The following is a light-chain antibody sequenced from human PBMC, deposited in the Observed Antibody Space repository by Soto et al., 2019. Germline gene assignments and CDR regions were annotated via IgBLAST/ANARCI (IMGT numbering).Light chain of an antibody. Sequence: EIVLTQSPGTLSLSPGERATLSCRASQSVSSSYLGWYQQKPGQAPSLLISGASSRATGIPDRFSGSGSGTDFTLTISRLEPEDFAVYYCQQYGSSPLTFGGGTKVEIK. CDR2: GAS. CDR1: QSVSSSY. CDR3: QQYGSSPLT. V-gene: IGKV3-20*01. J-gene: IGKJ4*01.